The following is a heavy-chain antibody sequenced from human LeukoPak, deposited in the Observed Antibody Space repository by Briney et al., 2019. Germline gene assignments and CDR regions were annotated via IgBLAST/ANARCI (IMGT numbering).Heavy chain of an antibody. V-gene: IGHV1-69*06. CDR3: ARVKPYYYDSSGYTRGYYFDY. CDR2: IITIFGTA. CDR1: VGTFNIYA. Sequence: SVTVSSTASVGTFNIYAISWVRQAPGQGGGWMGRIITIFGTANYAQKFQSRVTITADKSTSTAYMELSSLRSEDTAVYYCARVKPYYYDSSGYTRGYYFDYWGQGTLVTVSS. J-gene: IGHJ4*02. D-gene: IGHD3-22*01.